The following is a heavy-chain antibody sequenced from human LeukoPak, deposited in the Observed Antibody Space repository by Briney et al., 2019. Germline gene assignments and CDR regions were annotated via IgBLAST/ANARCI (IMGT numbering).Heavy chain of an antibody. J-gene: IGHJ4*02. CDR2: TYYSGST. D-gene: IGHD3-22*01. CDR1: GGSISSYY. CDR3: ARVVDYDSSGYFRYYFDY. V-gene: IGHV4-59*01. Sequence: SQTLSLTCTVSGGSISSYYWGWIRQPPGQGWVWRGNTYYSGSTNYNPSLKSRVTISVDTSKNQISLKLSSVTAADTAVYYCARVVDYDSSGYFRYYFDYWGQGTLVTVSS.